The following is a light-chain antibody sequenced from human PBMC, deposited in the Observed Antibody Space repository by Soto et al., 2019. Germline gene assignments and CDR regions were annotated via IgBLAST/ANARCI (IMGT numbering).Light chain of an antibody. J-gene: IGKJ1*01. Sequence: DIQMTQSPSTLSASVGDRVTITCRASQTINSWLAWYQHRPGKAPKLLIFDASSLESGVPSRFSGSGSGTEFTLTISSLQSDDFATYYCQQYNTYSTFGQGTKVDI. CDR1: QTINSW. V-gene: IGKV1-5*01. CDR2: DAS. CDR3: QQYNTYST.